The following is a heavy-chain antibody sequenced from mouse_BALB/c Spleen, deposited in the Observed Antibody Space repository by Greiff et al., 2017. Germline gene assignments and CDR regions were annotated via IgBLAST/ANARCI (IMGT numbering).Heavy chain of an antibody. Sequence: VQLQQSGAELARPGASVKMSCKASGYTFTSYTMHWVKQRPGQGLEWIGYINPSSGYTNYNQKFKDKATLTADKSSSTAYMQLSSLTSEDSAVYYCARRGGNFYAMDYWGQGTSVTVSS. J-gene: IGHJ4*01. CDR1: GYTFTSYT. CDR3: ARRGGNFYAMDY. D-gene: IGHD2-1*01. V-gene: IGHV1-4*01. CDR2: INPSSGYT.